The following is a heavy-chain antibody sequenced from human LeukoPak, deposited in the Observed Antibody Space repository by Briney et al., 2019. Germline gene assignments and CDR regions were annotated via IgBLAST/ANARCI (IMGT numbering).Heavy chain of an antibody. CDR1: GYTFTSYG. J-gene: IGHJ4*02. Sequence: ASVKVSCKASGYTFTSYGISWVRQAPGQGLEWMGWISAYNGNTNYAQKLQGRVTMTTDTSTSTAYMELRSLRSDDTAVYYCARGIVGATILRDFDYWGQGTLVTVSS. V-gene: IGHV1-18*01. CDR3: ARGIVGATILRDFDY. CDR2: ISAYNGNT. D-gene: IGHD1-26*01.